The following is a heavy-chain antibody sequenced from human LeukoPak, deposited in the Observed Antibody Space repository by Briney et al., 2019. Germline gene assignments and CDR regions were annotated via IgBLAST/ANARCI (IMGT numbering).Heavy chain of an antibody. CDR2: ISGGGLST. V-gene: IGHV3-23*01. D-gene: IGHD3-9*01. CDR3: ARVSDILTGFNWFDP. J-gene: IGHJ5*02. Sequence: GGSLRLSCEASTFNFGLYVMTWARQAPGKGLEWVSGISGGGLSTYYTDSVKGRFTISRADSKNTLYLQMNSLRADDTAVYYCARVSDILTGFNWFDPWGQGTLVTVSS. CDR1: TFNFGLYV.